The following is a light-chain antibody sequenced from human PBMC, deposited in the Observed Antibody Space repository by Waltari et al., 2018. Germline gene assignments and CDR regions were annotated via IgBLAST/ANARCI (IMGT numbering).Light chain of an antibody. CDR2: GAS. CDR1: QSVTRA. Sequence: EIVLTQYPGTLSLSPGESATLSCRTSQSVTRALAWYHQKPGQAPRLLIYGASNRATGIPDRFSGSGSGTDFSLTISSLEPEDFAVYYCQHYLRLPVTFGQGTKVEVK. J-gene: IGKJ1*01. V-gene: IGKV3-20*01. CDR3: QHYLRLPVT.